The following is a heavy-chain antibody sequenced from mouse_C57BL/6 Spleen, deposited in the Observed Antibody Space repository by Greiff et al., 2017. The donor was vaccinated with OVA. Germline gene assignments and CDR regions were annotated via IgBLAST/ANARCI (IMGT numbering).Heavy chain of an antibody. CDR2: ISYDGSN. Sequence: EVKLMESGPGLVKPSQSLSLTCSVTGYSITSGYYWNWIRQFPGNKLEWMGYISYDGSNNYNPSLKNRISITRDTSKNQFFLKLNSVTTEDTATYYCARGYYSNYEESAMDYWGQGTSVTVSS. CDR1: GYSITSGYY. J-gene: IGHJ4*01. V-gene: IGHV3-6*01. CDR3: ARGYYSNYEESAMDY. D-gene: IGHD2-5*01.